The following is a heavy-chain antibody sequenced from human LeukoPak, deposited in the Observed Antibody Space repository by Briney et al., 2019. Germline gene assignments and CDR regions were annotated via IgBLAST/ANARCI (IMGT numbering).Heavy chain of an antibody. Sequence: VSVKVSCKASGYTFTGYYMHWVRQAPGQGLEWMGWINPNSGGTNYAQKFQGRVTMTRDTSISTAYMELSRLRSDDTAVYYCARDLNWNDNCFDYWGQGTLVTVSS. J-gene: IGHJ4*02. D-gene: IGHD1-1*01. CDR1: GYTFTGYY. V-gene: IGHV1-2*02. CDR3: ARDLNWNDNCFDY. CDR2: INPNSGGT.